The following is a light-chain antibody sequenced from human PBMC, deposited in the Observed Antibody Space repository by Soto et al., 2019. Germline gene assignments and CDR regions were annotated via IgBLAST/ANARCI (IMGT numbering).Light chain of an antibody. J-gene: IGKJ4*01. CDR2: EIS. Sequence: DIQMTPSPSSLSASVGDSVTITCRASQSISRYLNWYQQKPRKAPKALIYEISTLLSGVPSRFSASGSGASFTLPTSRLHPDDFATYVGPQSSSLPLTCGSGTKVEI. CDR1: QSISRY. V-gene: IGKV1-39*01. CDR3: PQSSSLPLT.